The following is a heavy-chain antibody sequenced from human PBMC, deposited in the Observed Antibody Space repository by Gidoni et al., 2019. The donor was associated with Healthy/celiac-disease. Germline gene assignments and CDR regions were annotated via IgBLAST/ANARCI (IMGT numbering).Heavy chain of an antibody. CDR1: GYTFTDYY. Sequence: EVQLVQSGAEVKKPGATVKISCTVSGYTFTDYYIHWVQKAPGKGLEWMGLVDPEDGETIYAEKFQGRDTITADTSTDTAYMERSSLRSEDTAVYYCATGYCTNGVCYTRRGYGMDVWGQGTTVTVSS. V-gene: IGHV1-69-2*01. CDR2: VDPEDGET. CDR3: ATGYCTNGVCYTRRGYGMDV. J-gene: IGHJ6*02. D-gene: IGHD2-8*01.